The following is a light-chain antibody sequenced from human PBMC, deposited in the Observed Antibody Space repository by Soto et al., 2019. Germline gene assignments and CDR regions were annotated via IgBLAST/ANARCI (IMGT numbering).Light chain of an antibody. CDR2: GNS. Sequence: QSVLTQPPSVSGEPGQRVTISFTGSSSNIGAGYDVHWYQQLPGTAPKLLIYGNSNRPSGVPDRFSGSKSGTSASLAITGLQAEDEADYYCQSYDSSLRGDVVFGGGTKVTVL. V-gene: IGLV1-40*01. CDR3: QSYDSSLRGDVV. CDR1: SSNIGAGYD. J-gene: IGLJ2*01.